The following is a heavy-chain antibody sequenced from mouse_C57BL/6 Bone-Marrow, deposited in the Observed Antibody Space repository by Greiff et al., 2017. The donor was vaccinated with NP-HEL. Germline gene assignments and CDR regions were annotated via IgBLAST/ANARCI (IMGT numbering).Heavy chain of an antibody. CDR1: GYTFTSYW. CDR3: ARGLAY. Sequence: QVHVKQPGAELVRPGSSVKLSCKASGYTFTSYWMDWVKQRPGQGLEWIGNIYPSDSETHYNQKFKDKATLTVDKSSSTAYMQLSSLTSEDSAVYYCARGLAYWGQGTTLTVSS. CDR2: IYPSDSET. V-gene: IGHV1-61*01. J-gene: IGHJ2*01.